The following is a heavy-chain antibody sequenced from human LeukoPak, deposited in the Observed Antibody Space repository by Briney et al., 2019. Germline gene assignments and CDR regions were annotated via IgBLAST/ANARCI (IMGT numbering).Heavy chain of an antibody. CDR1: GGTFSSYA. D-gene: IGHD4-11*01. Sequence: SVKVSCKASGGTFSSYAISWVRQAPGQGLEWMGGIIPILGIANYAQKFQGRVTITADKSTSTAYMELSSLRSEDTAVYYCATTPGVTTALYFDYWGQGTLVTVSS. CDR3: ATTPGVTTALYFDY. CDR2: IIPILGIA. J-gene: IGHJ4*02. V-gene: IGHV1-69*04.